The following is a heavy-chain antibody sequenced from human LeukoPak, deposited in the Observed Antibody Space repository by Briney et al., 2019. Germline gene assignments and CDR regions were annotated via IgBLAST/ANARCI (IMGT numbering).Heavy chain of an antibody. J-gene: IGHJ6*03. CDR1: GFTFDDYG. CDR3: ARLVGATGYYYMDV. D-gene: IGHD1-26*01. Sequence: PGGSLRLSCAASGFTFDDYGMSWVRQAPGKGLEWVSGINWNGGSTGYADSVKGRFTISRDNAKNSLYLQMNSLRAEDTALYHCARLVGATGYYYMDVWGKGTTVTVSS. V-gene: IGHV3-20*01. CDR2: INWNGGST.